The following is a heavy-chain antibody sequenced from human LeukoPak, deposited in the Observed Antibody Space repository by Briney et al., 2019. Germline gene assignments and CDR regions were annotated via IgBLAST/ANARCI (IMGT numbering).Heavy chain of an antibody. CDR3: ARDAGYDRFDY. CDR2: IKEDGSAQ. CDR1: GFTFSRSW. Sequence: PGGSLRLSCAHSGFTFSRSWMTSVCQAPGKGLEWVANIKEDGSAQNYVDSAKGRFTISRDNAKNTLYLEMKSLRAEDTAVYYCARDAGYDRFDYWGQGTLVTVSS. V-gene: IGHV3-7*05. J-gene: IGHJ4*02. D-gene: IGHD3-22*01.